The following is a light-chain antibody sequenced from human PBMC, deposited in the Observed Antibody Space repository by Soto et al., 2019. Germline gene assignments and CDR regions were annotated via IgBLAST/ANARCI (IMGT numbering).Light chain of an antibody. J-gene: IGKJ1*01. CDR2: GAS. CDR3: QQYNNWPPWT. CDR1: QSISSN. V-gene: IGKV3-15*01. Sequence: EIVMTQSPATLSVSPGERATLSCRASQSISSNLAWYQQKPGQAPRLLIYGASTRVTGIPARFSGSGSGTEFTLTISSLQSEDFAVYYCQQYNNWPPWTFGQGTKVEIK.